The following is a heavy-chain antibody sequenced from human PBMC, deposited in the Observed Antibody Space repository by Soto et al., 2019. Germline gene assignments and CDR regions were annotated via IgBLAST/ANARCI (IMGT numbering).Heavy chain of an antibody. V-gene: IGHV4-59*01. Sequence: SETLSLTCTVSGGSISSYYWSWIRQPPGKGLEWIGYIYYSGSTNYNPSLKSRVTISVDTSKNQFSLKLSSVTAADTAVYYCAREQVTAIAFDIWGQGTMVTVSS. CDR3: AREQVTAIAFDI. D-gene: IGHD2-21*02. CDR2: IYYSGST. CDR1: GGSISSYY. J-gene: IGHJ3*02.